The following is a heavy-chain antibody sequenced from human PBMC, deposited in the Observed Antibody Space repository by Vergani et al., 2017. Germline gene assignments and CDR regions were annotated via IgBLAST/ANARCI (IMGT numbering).Heavy chain of an antibody. J-gene: IGHJ4*02. Sequence: QVQLVQSGAEVKKPGSSVNVSCKASGVTFSSYAISWVRQAPGQGLEWVGGIIPIFGTANYAQKFQGRVTITADESTSTAYMELSSLRSEDTAVYYCASSPTGTAQSDYWGQGTLVTVSS. CDR2: IIPIFGTA. CDR3: ASSPTGTAQSDY. V-gene: IGHV1-69*01. D-gene: IGHD1-14*01. CDR1: GVTFSSYA.